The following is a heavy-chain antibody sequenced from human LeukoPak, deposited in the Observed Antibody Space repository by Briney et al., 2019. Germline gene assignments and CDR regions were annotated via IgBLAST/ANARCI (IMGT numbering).Heavy chain of an antibody. D-gene: IGHD5-18*01. V-gene: IGHV4-59*01. CDR1: GGSFSGYY. Sequence: SETLSLTCAAYGGSFSGYYWSWFRQHPGKGLEWIGYIYYSGNTNYNPSLKSRVTISVDTSKNQFSLKLSSVTAADTAVYYCRVDTPFFDYWGQGTLVTVSS. CDR2: IYYSGNT. CDR3: RVDTPFFDY. J-gene: IGHJ4*02.